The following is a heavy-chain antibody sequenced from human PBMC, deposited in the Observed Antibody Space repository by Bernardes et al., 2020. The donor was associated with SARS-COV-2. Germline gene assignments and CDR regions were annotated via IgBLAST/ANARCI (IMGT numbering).Heavy chain of an antibody. CDR3: ARVGPGSARDAEYFQH. CDR1: GFTFSSYW. CDR2: IKQAGSEK. J-gene: IGHJ1*01. D-gene: IGHD2-21*02. Sequence: GGSLRLSCAASGFTFSSYWMTWVRQAPGKGLEWVANIKQAGSEKYYVDSVKGRFTISRDNAKNSLYLQMNSLRPEDTAVYYCARVGPGSARDAEYFQHWGQGTLVTVSS. V-gene: IGHV3-7*03.